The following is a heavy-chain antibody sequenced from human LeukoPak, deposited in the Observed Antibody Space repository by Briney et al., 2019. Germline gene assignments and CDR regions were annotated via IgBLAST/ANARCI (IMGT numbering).Heavy chain of an antibody. CDR2: IKQDGREK. V-gene: IGHV3-7*04. CDR1: GSTLSEFW. D-gene: IGHD6-19*01. J-gene: IGHJ4*02. Sequence: GGSLRLSCAASGSTLSEFWMNWVRQAPGKGLEWVANIKQDGREKNYVDSVKGRFTISRDNAKNSAYLQMNNLRVGDTAVYYCVGGYGWLPDYWGQGTLVTVSS. CDR3: VGGYGWLPDY.